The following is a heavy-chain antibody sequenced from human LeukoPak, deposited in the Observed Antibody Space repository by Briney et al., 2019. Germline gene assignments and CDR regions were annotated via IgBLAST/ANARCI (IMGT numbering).Heavy chain of an antibody. CDR3: ARGYMGRNWFDP. D-gene: IGHD4-11*01. CDR1: GGSFSGYY. J-gene: IGHJ5*02. CDR2: INHSGST. V-gene: IGHV4-34*01. Sequence: PSETLSLTCAVYGGSFSGYYWSWIRQPPGKGLEWMGEINHSGSTNYNPSLKSRVTISVDTSKNQFSLKLSSVTAADTAVYYCARGYMGRNWFDPWGQGTLVTVSS.